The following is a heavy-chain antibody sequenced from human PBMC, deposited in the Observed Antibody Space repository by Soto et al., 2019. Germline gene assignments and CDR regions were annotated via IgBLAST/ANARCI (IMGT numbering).Heavy chain of an antibody. Sequence: GSLRLSCAASGFTFSSYGMHWVRQAPGKGLEWVAVIWYDGSNKYYADSVKGRFTISRDNSKNTLYLQMNSLRAEDTAVYYCARVRASIAARQPYYYMDVWGKGTTVTVSS. CDR3: ARVRASIAARQPYYYMDV. D-gene: IGHD6-6*01. CDR1: GFTFSSYG. J-gene: IGHJ6*03. CDR2: IWYDGSNK. V-gene: IGHV3-33*01.